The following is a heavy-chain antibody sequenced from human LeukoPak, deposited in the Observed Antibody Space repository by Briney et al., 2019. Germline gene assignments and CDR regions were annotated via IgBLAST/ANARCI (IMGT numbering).Heavy chain of an antibody. D-gene: IGHD1-1*01. Sequence: ASVKVSCKVSGYTLTELSMHWVRQAPAKGLEWMGGFDPEDGETIYAQKFQGRVAMTEDTSTDTAYMELSSLRSEDTAVYYCATDFPGTPSGHDAFDIWGQGTMVTVSS. CDR2: FDPEDGET. CDR3: ATDFPGTPSGHDAFDI. J-gene: IGHJ3*02. CDR1: GYTLTELS. V-gene: IGHV1-24*01.